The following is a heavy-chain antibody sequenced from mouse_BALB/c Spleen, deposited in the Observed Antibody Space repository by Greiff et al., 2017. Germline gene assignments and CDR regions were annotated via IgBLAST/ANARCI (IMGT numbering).Heavy chain of an antibody. J-gene: IGHJ1*01. D-gene: IGHD1-2*01. V-gene: IGHV5-6-5*01. CDR2: ISSGGST. Sequence: EVKLMESGGGLVKPGGSLKLSCAASGFTFSSYAMSWVRQTPEKRLEWVASISSGGSTYYPDSVKGRFTISRDNARNILYLQMSSLRSEDTAMYYCATVTTATDWYFDVWGAGTTVTVSS. CDR1: GFTFSSYA. CDR3: ATVTTATDWYFDV.